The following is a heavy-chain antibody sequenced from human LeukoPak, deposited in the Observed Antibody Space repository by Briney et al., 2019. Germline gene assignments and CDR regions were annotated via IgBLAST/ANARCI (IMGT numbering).Heavy chain of an antibody. D-gene: IGHD6-19*01. J-gene: IGHJ4*02. CDR1: GGSISSSSYY. Sequence: SETLSLTCTVSGGSISSSSYYWGWIRQPPGKGLEWIGSIYYSGSTYYNPSLKSRVTISVDTSKTQFSLKLSSVTAADTAVYYCLVSHIAVAVFDCWGQGTLVTVSS. CDR2: IYYSGST. V-gene: IGHV4-39*01. CDR3: LVSHIAVAVFDC.